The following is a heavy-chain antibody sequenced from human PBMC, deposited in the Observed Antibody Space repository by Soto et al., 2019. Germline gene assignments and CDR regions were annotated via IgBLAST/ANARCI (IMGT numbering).Heavy chain of an antibody. J-gene: IGHJ4*02. V-gene: IGHV4-59*08. Sequence: SETLSLTCTVSGGSISSYYWIWIRQPPGKGLEWIGYIYYSGSTNYNPSLKSRVTISVDTSKNQFSLKLSSVTAADTAMYYCARRYGSCFDYWGQGTLVTVSS. CDR3: ARRYGSCFDY. CDR2: IYYSGST. D-gene: IGHD5-18*01. CDR1: GGSISSYY.